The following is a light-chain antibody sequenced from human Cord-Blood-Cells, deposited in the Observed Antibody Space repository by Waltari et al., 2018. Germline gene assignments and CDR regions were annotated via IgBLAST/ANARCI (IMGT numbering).Light chain of an antibody. V-gene: IGKV1-39*01. CDR3: QQSYSTPRT. CDR2: AAS. J-gene: IGKJ1*01. Sequence: DIQMPQSPSSLSATVRDRVTITFRASQSISSYLNWYQQKPGKAPKLLIYAASSLQSGVPSRISGSGSGTDFTLTISSLQPEDFATYYCQQSYSTPRTFGQGTKVEIK. CDR1: QSISSY.